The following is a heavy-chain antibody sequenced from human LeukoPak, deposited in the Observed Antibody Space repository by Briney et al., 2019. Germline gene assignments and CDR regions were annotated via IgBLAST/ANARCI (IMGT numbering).Heavy chain of an antibody. J-gene: IGHJ4*02. CDR2: INHSGST. CDR1: GGSISSYY. CDR3: ATSLGGFLEWLAFDY. D-gene: IGHD3-3*01. Sequence: SETLSLTCIISGGSISSYYWSWIRQPPGKGLEWIGEINHSGSTNYNPSLKSRVTISVDTSKNQFSLKLSSVTAADTAVYYCATSLGGFLEWLAFDYWGQGTLVTVSS. V-gene: IGHV4-34*01.